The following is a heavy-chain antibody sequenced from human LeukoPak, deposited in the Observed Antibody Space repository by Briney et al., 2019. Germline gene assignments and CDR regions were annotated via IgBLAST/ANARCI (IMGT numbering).Heavy chain of an antibody. CDR2: IYYSKNT. D-gene: IGHD1-14*01. Sequence: SETLSLTCTVSGGSISSSSAYWGWIRQPPGKGLEWIGSIYYSKNTYYNPSLKSRVTISADTSKNQFSLTLGSVTAADTAVYYCARVGIPPNLYFDHWGQGTLVTVSS. J-gene: IGHJ4*02. CDR3: ARVGIPPNLYFDH. CDR1: GGSISSSSAY. V-gene: IGHV4-39*07.